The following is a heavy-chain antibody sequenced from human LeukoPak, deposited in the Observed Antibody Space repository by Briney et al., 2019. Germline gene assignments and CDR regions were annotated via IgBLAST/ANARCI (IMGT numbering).Heavy chain of an antibody. Sequence: GASGKVSCKASGGTFSSYAISGVRQAPGQELEWMGGRIPIFVTQNNAQKFQGRVTITTEEYTSPAYMELSSLRSEDTAVYYCASRGYYYDSSGSSGAFDIGGQGTMVTVSS. CDR1: GGTFSSYA. CDR3: ASRGYYYDSSGSSGAFDI. V-gene: IGHV1-69*05. D-gene: IGHD3-22*01. J-gene: IGHJ3*02. CDR2: RIPIFVTQ.